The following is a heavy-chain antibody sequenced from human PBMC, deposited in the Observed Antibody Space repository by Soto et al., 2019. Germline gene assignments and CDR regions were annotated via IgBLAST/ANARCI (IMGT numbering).Heavy chain of an antibody. D-gene: IGHD4-17*01. CDR3: ARDRGYGEYFDY. J-gene: IGHJ4*02. V-gene: IGHV1-69*13. Sequence: SVKVSCKASGGTFSSYAISWVRQAPGQGLEWMGGIIPIFGTANYAQKFQGRVTITADESTSTAYMELSSLRSEDTAVYYCARDRGYGEYFDYWGQGTLVTVSS. CDR2: IIPIFGTA. CDR1: GGTFSSYA.